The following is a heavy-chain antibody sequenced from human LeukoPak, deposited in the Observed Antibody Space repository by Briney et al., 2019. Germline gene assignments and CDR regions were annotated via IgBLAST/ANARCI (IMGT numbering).Heavy chain of an antibody. V-gene: IGHV4-4*07. CDR1: GASIKTYS. J-gene: IGHJ4*02. Sequence: SETLSLTCTVSGASIKTYSWGWIRQPAGKGLEWIGHIYTRGSANYNPSLKSRVTMSVDTSKNQFSLRLSSVTAADTAIYYCAREWHHVFDYWGQGILVTVSS. D-gene: IGHD5-12*01. CDR2: IYTRGSA. CDR3: AREWHHVFDY.